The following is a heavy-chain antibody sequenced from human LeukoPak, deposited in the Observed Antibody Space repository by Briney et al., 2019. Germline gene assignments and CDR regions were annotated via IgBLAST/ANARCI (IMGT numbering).Heavy chain of an antibody. D-gene: IGHD5-24*01. V-gene: IGHV4-61*02. CDR2: IYTSGST. CDR3: ARDRTGDGYNPFDY. Sequence: SQTLSLTCTVSGGPISSGDSYWTWIRQPAGKGLEWIGRIYTSGSTNYNPSLKSRVTISVDTSQNQFSLKLSSVTAADTAVYYCARDRTGDGYNPFDYWGQGTLVTVSS. CDR1: GGPISSGDSY. J-gene: IGHJ4*02.